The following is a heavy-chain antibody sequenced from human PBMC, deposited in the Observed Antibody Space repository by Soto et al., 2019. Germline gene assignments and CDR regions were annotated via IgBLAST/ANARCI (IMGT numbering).Heavy chain of an antibody. J-gene: IGHJ6*02. Sequence: PSETLSLTCAVYGGSFSGYYWSWIRQPPGKGLEWIGEINHSGSTNYNPSLKSRVTISVDTSKNQFSLKLSSVTAADTAVYYCARASYSSSWTRYYYYGMDVWGQGTTVT. D-gene: IGHD6-13*01. V-gene: IGHV4-34*01. CDR1: GGSFSGYY. CDR3: ARASYSSSWTRYYYYGMDV. CDR2: INHSGST.